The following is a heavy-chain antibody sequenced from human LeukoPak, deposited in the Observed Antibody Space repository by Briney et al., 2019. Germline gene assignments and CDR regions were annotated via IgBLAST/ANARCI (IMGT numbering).Heavy chain of an antibody. CDR1: GYTFTIYG. Sequence: GASVKVSCXASGYTFTIYGISWVGQAPGQGLDWMGWISAYNGNTNYAQKLQGRVTMTTDTSTSTAYMELRSLRSDDTAVYYCARDRVIWFGELPYHWGQGTLVTVSS. CDR2: ISAYNGNT. J-gene: IGHJ5*02. V-gene: IGHV1-18*01. CDR3: ARDRVIWFGELPYH. D-gene: IGHD3-10*01.